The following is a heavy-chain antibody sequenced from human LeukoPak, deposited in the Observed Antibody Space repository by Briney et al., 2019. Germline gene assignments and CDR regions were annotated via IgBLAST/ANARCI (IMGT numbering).Heavy chain of an antibody. V-gene: IGHV4-59*08. CDR2: IYYSGST. CDR3: ARHDNYYLSPFDY. D-gene: IGHD3-22*01. Sequence: SETLSLTCTVSGGSISSYYWSWIRQPPGKGLEWIGYIYYSGSTNYDPSLKSRVTISVDTSKNQFSLKLSSVTAADTAVYYCARHDNYYLSPFDYWAREPWSPSPQ. CDR1: GGSISSYY. J-gene: IGHJ4*02.